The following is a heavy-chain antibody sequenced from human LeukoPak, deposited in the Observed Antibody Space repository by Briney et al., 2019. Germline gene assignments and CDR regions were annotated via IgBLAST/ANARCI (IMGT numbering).Heavy chain of an antibody. Sequence: SQTLSLTCTVSGGSISSGGYYWSWIRQPAGKGLEWIGRIYTSGSTNYNPSLKSRVTISVDTSKNQFSLKLSSVTAADTAVYYCARVGYSYGFGTLFDYWGQGTLVTVSS. CDR1: GGSISSGGYY. J-gene: IGHJ4*02. V-gene: IGHV4-61*02. CDR2: IYTSGST. CDR3: ARVGYSYGFGTLFDY. D-gene: IGHD5-18*01.